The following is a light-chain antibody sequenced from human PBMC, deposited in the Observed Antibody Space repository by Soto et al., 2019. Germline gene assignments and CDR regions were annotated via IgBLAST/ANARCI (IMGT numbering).Light chain of an antibody. V-gene: IGKV1-12*01. J-gene: IGKJ4*01. Sequence: DIQMTQSPSSVSASVGDRVTITCRASQGISSRLAWYQQKPGKAPNLLIYAASSLQSGVPYRFSGSGSETDVALTTGSLQPEDVATSDCQPSNSFPLSFGGGTKVEIK. CDR3: QPSNSFPLS. CDR1: QGISSR. CDR2: AAS.